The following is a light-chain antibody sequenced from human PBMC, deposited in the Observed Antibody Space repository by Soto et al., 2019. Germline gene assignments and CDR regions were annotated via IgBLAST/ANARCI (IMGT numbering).Light chain of an antibody. J-gene: IGKJ4*01. CDR2: EAS. CDR1: QDITND. V-gene: IGKV1-33*01. CDR3: QQYDNVPLT. Sequence: DIQMTQSPSSLSASVGDRVTITCQASQDITNDLNWYQQKPGKAPKVLIYEASNLETGVPSRISGSGSGTDFTFTISSLQPEDIATYFCQQYDNVPLTFGGGTKVEIK.